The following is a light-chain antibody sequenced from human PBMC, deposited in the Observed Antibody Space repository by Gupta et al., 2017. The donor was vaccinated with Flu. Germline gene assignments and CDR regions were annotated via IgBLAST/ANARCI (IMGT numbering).Light chain of an antibody. CDR1: ANDLGGYNY. Sequence: QSALTPPPSPSGSPGQSVAISCPGPANDLGGYNYVSWYQQHPGKAPKLIIYEVTKRPSGVPDRFSGSKSGNTASLTVSGLQAEDEADYYCGSYGGSDNLIFGGGTKLTVL. J-gene: IGLJ2*01. CDR2: EVT. V-gene: IGLV2-8*01. CDR3: GSYGGSDNLI.